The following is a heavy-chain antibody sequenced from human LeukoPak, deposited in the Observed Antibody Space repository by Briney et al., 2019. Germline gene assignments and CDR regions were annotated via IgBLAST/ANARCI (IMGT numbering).Heavy chain of an antibody. V-gene: IGHV3-21*06. Sequence: PGGSLRLSCAASGFTFRSFSMTWVRQAPGKGLEWVASISSTSNHKYHADSVKGRFTISRDNDKNSLYLQMNSLRAEDTALYYCATRVTADSYDASDIWGQETMVTVSS. J-gene: IGHJ3*02. CDR1: GFTFRSFS. D-gene: IGHD6-13*01. CDR2: ISSTSNHK. CDR3: ATRVTADSYDASDI.